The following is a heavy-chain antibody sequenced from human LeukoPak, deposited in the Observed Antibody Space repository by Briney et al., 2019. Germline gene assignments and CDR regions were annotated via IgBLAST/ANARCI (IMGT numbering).Heavy chain of an antibody. CDR3: ARDRGRRYFDWFIPPFDY. CDR2: INHSGST. Sequence: SETLSLACAVYGGSFSGYYWSWIRQPPGKGLEWIGEINHSGSTNYNPSLKSRVTISVDTSKNQFSLKLSSVTAADTAVYYCARDRGRRYFDWFIPPFDYWGQGTLVTVSS. J-gene: IGHJ4*02. V-gene: IGHV4-34*01. CDR1: GGSFSGYY. D-gene: IGHD3-9*01.